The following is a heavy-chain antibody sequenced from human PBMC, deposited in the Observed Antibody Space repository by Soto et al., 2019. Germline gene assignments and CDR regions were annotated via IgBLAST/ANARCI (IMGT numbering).Heavy chain of an antibody. CDR3: ARGGTGDLGY. J-gene: IGHJ4*02. Sequence: PSETLSLTCTVSGASISSDTWWSWVRQPPGKGLEWIGEIYHSGSTNYNPSLKSRVTISVDKSKNQFSLNLYSVTAADTAVYYCARGGTGDLGYWGQGTLVTVSS. CDR1: GASISSDTW. V-gene: IGHV4-4*02. CDR2: IYHSGST. D-gene: IGHD2-8*02.